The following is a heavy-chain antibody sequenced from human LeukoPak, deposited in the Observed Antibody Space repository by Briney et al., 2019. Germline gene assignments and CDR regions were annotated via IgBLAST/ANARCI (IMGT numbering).Heavy chain of an antibody. D-gene: IGHD6-19*01. CDR2: ISSSSSYI. Sequence: GGSLRLSCAASGFTFSSYSMNWVRQAPGKGLEWVSSISSSSSYIYYADSVKGRFTISRDNAKNSLYLQMNSLRAEDTAVYYCARARVFYSSGWYGFDYWGQGTLVTVPS. CDR1: GFTFSSYS. CDR3: ARARVFYSSGWYGFDY. V-gene: IGHV3-21*01. J-gene: IGHJ4*02.